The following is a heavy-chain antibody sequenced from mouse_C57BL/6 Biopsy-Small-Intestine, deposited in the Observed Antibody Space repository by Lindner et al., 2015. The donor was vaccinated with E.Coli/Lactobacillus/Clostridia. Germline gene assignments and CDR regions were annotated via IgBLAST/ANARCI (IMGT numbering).Heavy chain of an antibody. CDR3: ARPHYYAMDY. CDR1: GFTFSDYG. Sequence: VQLQEVWGGLVKPGGSLKLSCVASGFTFSDYGMHWVRQAPEKGLEWVAYISSGSSTIYYADTVKGRFTISRDNAKNTLFLQMASLRSEDTAMYYCARPHYYAMDYWGQGTSVTVSS. CDR2: ISSGSSTI. V-gene: IGHV5-17*01. J-gene: IGHJ4*01.